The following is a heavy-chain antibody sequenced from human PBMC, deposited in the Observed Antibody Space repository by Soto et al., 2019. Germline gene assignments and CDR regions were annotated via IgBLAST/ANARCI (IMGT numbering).Heavy chain of an antibody. CDR1: GFTFSCCA. V-gene: IGHV3-23*01. CDR3: VKNRGGGSYTTWSFAS. Sequence: EVQLLDSGGGLVQPGGSVRLSCAASGFTFSCCAMSWVRQAPGKGLEWVSTIHGDGDYMQYTDSVKGRFTISRDNSRNTLYLQMDSLRGDDTAVYYCVKNRGGGSYTTWSFASWGRGTLVTVSS. J-gene: IGHJ2*01. D-gene: IGHD1-26*01. CDR2: IHGDGDYM.